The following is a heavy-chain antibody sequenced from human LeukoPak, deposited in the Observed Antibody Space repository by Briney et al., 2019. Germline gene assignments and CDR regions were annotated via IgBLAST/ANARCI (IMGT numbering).Heavy chain of an antibody. CDR3: ARDHRSSSWLGPANWFDP. D-gene: IGHD6-13*01. CDR2: IYYSGST. Sequence: SETLSLTCTVSGGSISSGGYYWSWIRQHPGKGLEWLGYIYYSGSTYYNPSLKSRVTISVDTSKNQFSLKLSSVTAADTAVYYCARDHRSSSWLGPANWFDPWGQGTLVTVSS. J-gene: IGHJ5*02. CDR1: GGSISSGGYY. V-gene: IGHV4-31*03.